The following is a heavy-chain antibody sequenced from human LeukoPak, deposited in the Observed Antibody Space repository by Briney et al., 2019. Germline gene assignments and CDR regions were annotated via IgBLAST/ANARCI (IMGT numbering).Heavy chain of an antibody. CDR3: ARDQGASSGWYFRAFDI. Sequence: ASVKVSCKASGYTFTGYYMHWVRQAPGQGLEWMGWINPNSGGTNYAQKFQGRVTMTRDTSISTAYMELSRLRSDDTAVYYCARDQGASSGWYFRAFDIWGQGTMVTVSS. V-gene: IGHV1-2*02. D-gene: IGHD6-19*01. CDR2: INPNSGGT. CDR1: GYTFTGYY. J-gene: IGHJ3*02.